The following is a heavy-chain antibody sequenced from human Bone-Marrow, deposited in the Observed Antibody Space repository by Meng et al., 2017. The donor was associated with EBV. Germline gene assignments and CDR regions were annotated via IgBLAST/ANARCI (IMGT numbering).Heavy chain of an antibody. CDR1: GGAFRRSA. D-gene: IGHD3-10*01. CDR2: FLPILGAP. J-gene: IGHJ4*02. CDR3: ARESGRGYTPDY. Sequence: QVSVVASGPEVKKPGSSVKVSCKASGGAFRRSAISWVRQAPGQGLEWMGGFLPILGAPNYAETFQDRVTITADESTSTAYMELSSLRPDDTAVYYCARESGRGYTPDYWGQGTLVTVSS. V-gene: IGHV1-69*01.